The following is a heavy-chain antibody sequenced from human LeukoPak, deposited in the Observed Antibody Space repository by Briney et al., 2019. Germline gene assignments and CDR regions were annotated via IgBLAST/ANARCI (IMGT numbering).Heavy chain of an antibody. J-gene: IGHJ4*02. Sequence: GASVKVSCKACGYTFTGYYMHWVRQAPGQGLEWMGWINPNSGDTNYAQKFQGRVTVTRDTSISTAYMELSRLRSDDTAVYYCARVGSSGWYVHPTLDYWGQGTLLTVSS. CDR2: INPNSGDT. V-gene: IGHV1-2*02. D-gene: IGHD6-19*01. CDR1: GYTFTGYY. CDR3: ARVGSSGWYVHPTLDY.